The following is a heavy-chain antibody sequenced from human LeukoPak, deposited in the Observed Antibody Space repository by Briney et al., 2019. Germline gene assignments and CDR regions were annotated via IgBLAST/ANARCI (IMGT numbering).Heavy chain of an antibody. J-gene: IGHJ4*02. V-gene: IGHV3-48*03. D-gene: IGHD3-9*01. CDR1: GFTFSSYE. CDR3: ARWGWTYNILNGYSY. CDR2: ISSRSNTI. Sequence: PGGSLRLSCAASGFTFSSYEMNWVRQAPGKGLEWVSYISSRSNTIYYADSVKGRFTISRDNAKNSLYLQMNSLRAEDTAVYYCARWGWTYNILNGYSYWGQGTLVSVSS.